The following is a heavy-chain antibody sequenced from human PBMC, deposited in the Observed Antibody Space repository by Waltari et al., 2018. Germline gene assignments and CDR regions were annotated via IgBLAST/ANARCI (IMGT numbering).Heavy chain of an antibody. J-gene: IGHJ4*02. CDR3: AKALYRTLDY. Sequence: EVQLLESGGGLVQPGGSLRLSCAASGFTFSSYAMSWVRQAPGKGLEWVSVIYSGGSTYYADSVKGRFTISRDNSKNTLYLQMNSLRAEDTAVYYCAKALYRTLDYWGQGTLVTVSS. CDR1: GFTFSSYA. V-gene: IGHV3-23*03. CDR2: IYSGGST. D-gene: IGHD2-2*02.